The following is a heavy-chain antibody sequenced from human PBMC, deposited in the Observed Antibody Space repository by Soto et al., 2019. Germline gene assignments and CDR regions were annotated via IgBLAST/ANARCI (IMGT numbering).Heavy chain of an antibody. CDR3: TRDKTADPF. Sequence: GGSLRLSCVASGFAFGDYYMSWVRQAPGKGLEWVSYISSDTDTDYADSVKGRFTISRDNAKNSLYLEMNDLRVEDTAIYFCTRDKTADPFWGQGVLVTVSS. J-gene: IGHJ4*02. CDR2: ISSDTDT. CDR1: GFAFGDYY. V-gene: IGHV3-11*06.